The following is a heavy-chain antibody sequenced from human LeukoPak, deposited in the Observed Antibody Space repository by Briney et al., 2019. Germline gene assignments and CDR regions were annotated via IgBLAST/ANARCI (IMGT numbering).Heavy chain of an antibody. Sequence: PSETLSLTCTVSGGSISSYYWSWIRQPPGKGLEWIGEINHSGSTNYNPSLKGRVTISVDTSKNQFSLKLSSVTAADTAVYYCAGGEQLFSYYYMDVWGKGTTVTVSS. J-gene: IGHJ6*03. CDR1: GGSISSYY. CDR2: INHSGST. V-gene: IGHV4-34*01. CDR3: AGGEQLFSYYYMDV. D-gene: IGHD6-13*01.